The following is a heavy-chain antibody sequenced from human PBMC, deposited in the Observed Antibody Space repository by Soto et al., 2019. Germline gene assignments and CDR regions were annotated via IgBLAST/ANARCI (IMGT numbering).Heavy chain of an antibody. CDR2: VSTSGRCT. CDR3: VKQAHGLDGVAFDY. Sequence: PGGSLRLSCSASGFIFSESTIYWVRQVPGKGVEAISAVSTSGRCTYYDASVKDRFTISRDNSKNTLFLQMGSLRPEDTAIYYCVKQAHGLDGVAFDYWGQETQVTVSS. J-gene: IGHJ4*02. D-gene: IGHD2-15*01. CDR1: GFIFSEST. V-gene: IGHV3-64D*06.